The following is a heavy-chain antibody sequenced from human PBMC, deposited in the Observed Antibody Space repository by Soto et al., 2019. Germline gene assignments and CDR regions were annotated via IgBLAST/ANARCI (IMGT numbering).Heavy chain of an antibody. Sequence: GASVKVSCKASGGTFSSYAISWVRQAPGQGLEWMGGIIPIFGTANYAQKFQGRVTITADESTSTAYMELSGLRSEDTAVYYCARGAYDSSGYYYPPAFDYWGQGTLVTVSS. V-gene: IGHV1-69*13. CDR3: ARGAYDSSGYYYPPAFDY. J-gene: IGHJ4*02. CDR2: IIPIFGTA. CDR1: GGTFSSYA. D-gene: IGHD3-22*01.